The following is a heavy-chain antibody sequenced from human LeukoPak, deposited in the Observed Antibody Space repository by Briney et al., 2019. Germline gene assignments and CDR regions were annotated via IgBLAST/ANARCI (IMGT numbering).Heavy chain of an antibody. D-gene: IGHD6-19*01. Sequence: PSQTLSLTCTVSGGSISSGDYYWSWIRQPPGKGLEWIGYIYYSGSTYYNPSLKSRLSISVATSKTQFSLSLSSVTAADTAVYYCARENSSGWMFRRYFDFWGQGILVTVSS. V-gene: IGHV4-30-4*08. CDR1: GGSISSGDYY. J-gene: IGHJ4*02. CDR3: ARENSSGWMFRRYFDF. CDR2: IYYSGST.